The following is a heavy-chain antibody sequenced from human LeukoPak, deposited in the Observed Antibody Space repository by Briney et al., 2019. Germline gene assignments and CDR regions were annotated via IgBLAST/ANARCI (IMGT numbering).Heavy chain of an antibody. J-gene: IGHJ5*02. CDR2: ISAYNGNT. CDR3: ALDIVVVVGATRQNWFDP. D-gene: IGHD2-15*01. Sequence: GASVKVSCTASGYTFTSYGISWVRQAPGQGLEWMGWISAYNGNTNYAQKLQGRVTMTTDTSTSTAYMELRSLRSDDTAVYYCALDIVVVVGATRQNWFDPWGQGTLVTVSS. V-gene: IGHV1-18*01. CDR1: GYTFTSYG.